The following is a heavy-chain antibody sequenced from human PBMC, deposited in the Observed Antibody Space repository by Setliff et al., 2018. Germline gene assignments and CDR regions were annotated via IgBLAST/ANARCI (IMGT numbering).Heavy chain of an antibody. CDR2: ITAGNGDT. Sequence: GASEKVPCKDSGYTSTNNALHWVRQAPGQSLEWMGWITAGNGDTKYSQKFQGRVTLTTETSTDTAYMELRSLTTDATAVYYCARSNRFTIFGGGLPFDIWGQGTMVTVSS. V-gene: IGHV1-3*01. J-gene: IGHJ3*02. CDR3: ARSNRFTIFGGGLPFDI. CDR1: GYTSTNNA. D-gene: IGHD3-3*01.